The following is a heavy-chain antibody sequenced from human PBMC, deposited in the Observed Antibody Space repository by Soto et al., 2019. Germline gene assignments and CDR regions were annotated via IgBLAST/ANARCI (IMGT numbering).Heavy chain of an antibody. CDR2: INHSGST. D-gene: IGHD6-13*01. J-gene: IGHJ4*02. V-gene: IGHV4-34*01. CDR1: GGSFSGYY. CDR3: ARGGVAAAGSPGTYYFDY. Sequence: SETLSLTCAVYGGSFSGYYWSWIRQPPGKGLEWIGEINHSGSTNYNPSLKSRVTISVDTSKNQFSLKLSSVTAADTAVYYCARGGVAAAGSPGTYYFDYWGQGTLVTVSS.